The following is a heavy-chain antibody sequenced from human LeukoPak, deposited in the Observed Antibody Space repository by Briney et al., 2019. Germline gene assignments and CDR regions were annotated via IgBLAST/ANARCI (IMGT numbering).Heavy chain of an antibody. D-gene: IGHD2-15*01. Sequence: PSETLSLTCTVSGVSISSGDHFWSWIRQHPGKGLEWIGYIFYSGSTYYNPSLKSRVTISVDTSKNQFSLKLTSVTAADTAVYYCTRDVPRSAGYPDNWGQGTLVTVSS. CDR1: GVSISSGDHF. CDR2: IFYSGST. CDR3: TRDVPRSAGYPDN. J-gene: IGHJ4*02. V-gene: IGHV4-31*03.